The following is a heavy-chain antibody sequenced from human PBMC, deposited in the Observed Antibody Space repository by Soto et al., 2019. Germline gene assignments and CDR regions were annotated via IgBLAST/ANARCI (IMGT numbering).Heavy chain of an antibody. D-gene: IGHD6-13*01. J-gene: IGHJ6*02. V-gene: IGHV3-33*01. CDR2: IWYDGSNK. CDR3: ASGFSSSRTPLNYYYYGMDV. CDR1: GFTFSSYG. Sequence: SLRLSCAASGFTFSSYGMHWVRQAPGKGLEWVAVIWYDGSNKYYADSVKGRFTISRDNSKNTLYLQMNSLRAEDTAVYCCASGFSSSRTPLNYYYYGMDVWGQGT.